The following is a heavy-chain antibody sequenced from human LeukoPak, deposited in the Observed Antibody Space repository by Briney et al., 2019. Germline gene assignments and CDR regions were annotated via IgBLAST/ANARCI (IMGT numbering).Heavy chain of an antibody. CDR2: ISSSSSYI. CDR3: ARDVLGAHALGVVPAAHDDAFDI. J-gene: IGHJ3*02. V-gene: IGHV3-21*01. D-gene: IGHD2-2*01. CDR1: GFTFSIYS. Sequence: GGSLRLSCAASGFTFSIYSMNWVRQAPGKGLEWVSSISSSSSYIYYADSVKGRFTISRDNAKNSLYLQMNSLRAEDTAVYYCARDVLGAHALGVVPAAHDDAFDIWGQGTMVTVSS.